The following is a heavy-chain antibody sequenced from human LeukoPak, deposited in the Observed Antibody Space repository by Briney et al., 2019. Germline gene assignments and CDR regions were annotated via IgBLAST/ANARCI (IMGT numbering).Heavy chain of an antibody. D-gene: IGHD2-2*01. CDR1: GGTFSSYA. J-gene: IGHJ5*02. CDR3: ARDTGYCSSTSCQPNWFDP. CDR2: IIPIFGTA. V-gene: IGHV1-69*01. Sequence: ASVKVSCKASGGTFSSYAISWVRQAPGQGLEWMGGIIPIFGTANHAQKFQGRVTITADESTSTAYMELSSLRSEDTAVYYCARDTGYCSSTSCQPNWFDPWGQGTLVTVSS.